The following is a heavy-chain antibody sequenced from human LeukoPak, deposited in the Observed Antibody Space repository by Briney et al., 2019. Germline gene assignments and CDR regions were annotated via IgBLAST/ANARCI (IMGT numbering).Heavy chain of an antibody. CDR1: GGSISSSSYY. CDR3: ARGGRSKRGYSYGYAAFDI. J-gene: IGHJ3*02. Sequence: PSETLSLTCTVSGGSISSSSYYWGWIRQPPGKGLEWIGSIYYSGSTYYNPSLKSRVTISVDTSKNQFSLKLSSVTAADTAVYYCARGGRSKRGYSYGYAAFDIWGQGTMVTVSS. D-gene: IGHD5-18*01. V-gene: IGHV4-39*01. CDR2: IYYSGST.